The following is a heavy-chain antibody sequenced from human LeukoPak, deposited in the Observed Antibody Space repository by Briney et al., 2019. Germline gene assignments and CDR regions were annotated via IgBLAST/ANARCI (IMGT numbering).Heavy chain of an antibody. D-gene: IGHD6-13*01. V-gene: IGHV3-66*02. CDR3: ARVAAAGTSQGYYYYMDV. Sequence: QTGGSLRLSCAASGFTVSSNYMSWVRQAPGKGLEWVSVIYSGGSTYYADSVKGRFTISRDNSKNTLYLQMNSLRAEDTAVYYCARVAAAGTSQGYYYYMDVWGKGTTVTVSS. J-gene: IGHJ6*03. CDR1: GFTVSSNY. CDR2: IYSGGST.